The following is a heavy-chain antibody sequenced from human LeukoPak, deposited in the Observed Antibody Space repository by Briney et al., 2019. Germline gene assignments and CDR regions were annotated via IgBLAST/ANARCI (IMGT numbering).Heavy chain of an antibody. J-gene: IGHJ4*02. CDR2: ISSSSSYI. CDR3: ARRATYYYDSSGYFPPDY. Sequence: GGSLRLSCAASGFTFSNYSMDWVRQAPGKGLEWVSSISSSSSYIYYADSVKGRFTISRGNAKNSLYLQMNSLRAEDTAVYYCARRATYYYDSSGYFPPDYWGQGTLVTVSP. CDR1: GFTFSNYS. D-gene: IGHD3-22*01. V-gene: IGHV3-21*01.